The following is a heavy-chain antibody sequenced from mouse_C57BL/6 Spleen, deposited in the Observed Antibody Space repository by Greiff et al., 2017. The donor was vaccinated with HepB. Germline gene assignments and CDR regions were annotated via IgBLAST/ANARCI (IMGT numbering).Heavy chain of an antibody. Sequence: VKLMESGPGLVQPSQSLSITCTVSGFSLTSYGVHWVRQSPGKGLEWLGVIWSGGSTDYNAAFISRLSISKDNSKSQVFFKMNSLQADDTAIYYWARKWDGDPAWFAYWGQGTLVTVSA. CDR1: GFSLTSYG. V-gene: IGHV2-2*01. CDR2: IWSGGST. J-gene: IGHJ3*01. CDR3: ARKWDGDPAWFAY. D-gene: IGHD4-1*01.